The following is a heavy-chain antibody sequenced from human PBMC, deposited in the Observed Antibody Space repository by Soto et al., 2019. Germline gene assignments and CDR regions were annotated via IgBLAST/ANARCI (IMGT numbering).Heavy chain of an antibody. CDR3: ARLGSAIVNWFDP. CDR1: GYSFTDYW. Sequence: PGESLKISCKGSGYSFTDYWIGWVRQMPGKGLEWMGIIYPGDSDTKYSPSFQGQVTISADKSTSTAYLQWNSLKASDTAMYFCARLGSAIVNWFDPWGQGTLVTVS. V-gene: IGHV5-51*01. D-gene: IGHD2-21*02. CDR2: IYPGDSDT. J-gene: IGHJ5*02.